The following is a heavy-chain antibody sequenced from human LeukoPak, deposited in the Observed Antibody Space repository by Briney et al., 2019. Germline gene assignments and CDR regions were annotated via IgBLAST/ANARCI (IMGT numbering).Heavy chain of an antibody. Sequence: ASVKVSCKASGGTFSSYAISWVRQAPGQGLEWMGWISAYNGNTNYAQKLQGRVTMTTDTSTSTAYMELRSLRSDDTAVYYCARGLLIPAAISVDFDYWGQGTLVTVSS. CDR1: GGTFSSYA. J-gene: IGHJ4*02. V-gene: IGHV1-18*01. D-gene: IGHD2-2*02. CDR2: ISAYNGNT. CDR3: ARGLLIPAAISVDFDY.